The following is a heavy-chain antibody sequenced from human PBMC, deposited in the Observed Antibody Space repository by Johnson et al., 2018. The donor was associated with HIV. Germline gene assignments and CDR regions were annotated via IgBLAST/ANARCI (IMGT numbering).Heavy chain of an antibody. CDR1: GFTFRNFG. CDR3: ARGLIAVAGFDAFDI. V-gene: IGHV3-30*02. D-gene: IGHD6-19*01. Sequence: VQLVESGGGVVQPGGSLTLSCAASGFTFRNFGIHWVRQAPGKGLEWVAFIRFDGNNKYYADSVKGRFTISRDNSKNTLYLQMNSLRAEDTAVYYCARGLIAVAGFDAFDIWGQGTMVTGSS. J-gene: IGHJ3*02. CDR2: IRFDGNNK.